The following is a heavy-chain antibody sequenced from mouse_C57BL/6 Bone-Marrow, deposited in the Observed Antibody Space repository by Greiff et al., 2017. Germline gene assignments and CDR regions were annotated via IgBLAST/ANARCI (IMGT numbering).Heavy chain of an antibody. CDR3: ARRDSNYESLHWYFDV. D-gene: IGHD2-5*01. CDR2: IYPGDGDT. V-gene: IGHV1-82*01. J-gene: IGHJ1*03. CDR1: GYAFSSSW. Sequence: VQLQQSGPELVKPGASVKISCKASGYAFSSSWMNWVKQRPGKGLEWIGRIYPGDGDTNYNGKFKGKATLTADKSSSTAYMQLSSLTSEDSAVYFCARRDSNYESLHWYFDVWGTGTTVTVSS.